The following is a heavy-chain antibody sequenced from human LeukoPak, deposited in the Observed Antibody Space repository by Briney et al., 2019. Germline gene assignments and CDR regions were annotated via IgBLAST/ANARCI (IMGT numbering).Heavy chain of an antibody. V-gene: IGHV4-31*03. CDR1: GGSINSGDYF. CDR3: ARVHHERLRLDV. CDR2: IHYSEST. J-gene: IGHJ6*02. Sequence: SETLSLTCTVSGGSINSGDYFWRWIRQHPGKGLEWIGYIHYSESTHYNPSLKTRITISLDRSKNEFSLKLGSVTAADTAVYECARVHHERLRLDVWGQGTTVTVSS. D-gene: IGHD2-21*02.